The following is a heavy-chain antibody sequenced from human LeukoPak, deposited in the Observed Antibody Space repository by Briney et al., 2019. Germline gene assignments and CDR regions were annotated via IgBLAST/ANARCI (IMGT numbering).Heavy chain of an antibody. J-gene: IGHJ6*02. V-gene: IGHV3-23*01. D-gene: IGHD3-9*01. CDR1: GFTFSSYA. Sequence: GESLRLSCAASGFTFSSYAMSWVRQAPGKGLEWVSAISGSGGSTYYADSVKGRFTISRDNSKNTLYLQMNSLRAEDTAVYYCAKGGHYDILTGYPWGMDVWGQGTTVTVSS. CDR2: ISGSGGST. CDR3: AKGGHYDILTGYPWGMDV.